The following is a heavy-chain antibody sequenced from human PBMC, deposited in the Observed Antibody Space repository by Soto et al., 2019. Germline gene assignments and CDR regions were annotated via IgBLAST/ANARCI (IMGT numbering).Heavy chain of an antibody. D-gene: IGHD6-19*01. CDR1: GYTFTSYG. V-gene: IGHV1-18*01. CDR2: ISAYNGNT. CDR3: ARDRGYMNSGYYFDY. Sequence: ASVKVSCKASGYTFTSYGISWVRQAPGQGLEWMGWISAYNGNTNYAQKLQGRVTMTTDTSTSTAYMELRSLRSDDTAVYYCARDRGYMNSGYYFDYWGQGTLVTVS. J-gene: IGHJ4*02.